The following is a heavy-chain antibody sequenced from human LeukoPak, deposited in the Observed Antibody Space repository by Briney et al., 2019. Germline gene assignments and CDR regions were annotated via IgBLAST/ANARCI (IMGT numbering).Heavy chain of an antibody. Sequence: SETLSLTCAVYGGSFSGYYWSWIRQPPGKGLEWIGEINHSGSTSYNPSLKSRVTISVDTSKNQFSLKLSSVTAADTAVYYCASFVGPQDYWGQGTLVTVSS. D-gene: IGHD2-15*01. CDR2: INHSGST. J-gene: IGHJ4*02. CDR1: GGSFSGYY. CDR3: ASFVGPQDY. V-gene: IGHV4-34*01.